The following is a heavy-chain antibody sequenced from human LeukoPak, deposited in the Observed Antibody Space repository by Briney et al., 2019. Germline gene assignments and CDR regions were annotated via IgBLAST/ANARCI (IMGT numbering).Heavy chain of an antibody. Sequence: SETLSLTCAVSGASISSSSYYWAWIRQPPGKGLEWIGSMDYSGSTYYNPSLKSRVTISVDTSKNQFSLKLSSVTATDTAVYYCAGYSGSHLGAGAEYFQHWGQGTLVTVSS. CDR2: MDYSGST. V-gene: IGHV4-39*01. D-gene: IGHD1-26*01. CDR3: AGYSGSHLGAGAEYFQH. CDR1: GASISSSSYY. J-gene: IGHJ1*01.